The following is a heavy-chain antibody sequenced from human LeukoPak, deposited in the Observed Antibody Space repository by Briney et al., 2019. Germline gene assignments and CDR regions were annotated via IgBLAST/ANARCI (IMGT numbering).Heavy chain of an antibody. J-gene: IGHJ3*02. CDR2: ISSSSSYI. CDR3: ARRIVATIYDAFDI. Sequence: GGSLRLSCAASGFTFSSYSMNWVRQAPGKGLEWVSSISSSSSYIYYADSVKGRFTISRDNAKNSLYLQMNSLRAEDTAVYYCARRIVATIYDAFDIWGQGTMVTVSS. CDR1: GFTFSSYS. D-gene: IGHD5-12*01. V-gene: IGHV3-21*01.